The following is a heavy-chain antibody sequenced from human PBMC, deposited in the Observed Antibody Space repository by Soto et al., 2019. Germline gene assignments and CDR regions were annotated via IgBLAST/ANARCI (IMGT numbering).Heavy chain of an antibody. V-gene: IGHV4-31*03. Sequence: QVQLQESGPGLVKPSQTLSLTCTVSGGSISSGGYYWSWIRQHPGKGLEWIGYIYYSGSTYYNSSLKSRVTISVDTSKNQFSLKLSSVTAADTAVYYCARDRFNGEGDYGDYVGWFDPWGQGTLVTVSS. CDR3: ARDRFNGEGDYGDYVGWFDP. CDR1: GGSISSGGYY. CDR2: IYYSGST. J-gene: IGHJ5*02. D-gene: IGHD4-17*01.